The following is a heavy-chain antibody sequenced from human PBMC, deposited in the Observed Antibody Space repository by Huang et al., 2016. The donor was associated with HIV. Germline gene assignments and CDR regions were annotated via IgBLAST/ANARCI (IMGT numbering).Heavy chain of an antibody. D-gene: IGHD3-22*01. CDR2: IIPICGTE. CDR3: ARARGYYDSSVSYYFDY. Sequence: QVQLVQSGAEVKKPGSSVKVSCKASGGTFSSYAISWVRQAPGQGLEWMGGIIPICGTENYAQKFQGRVTITADESTSTAYMELSSLRSEDTAVYYCARARGYYDSSVSYYFDYWGQGTLVTVSS. J-gene: IGHJ4*02. V-gene: IGHV1-69*13. CDR1: GGTFSSYA.